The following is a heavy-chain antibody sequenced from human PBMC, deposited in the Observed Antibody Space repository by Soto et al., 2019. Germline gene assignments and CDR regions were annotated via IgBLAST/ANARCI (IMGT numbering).Heavy chain of an antibody. V-gene: IGHV3-74*01. CDR2: TNSDGSDT. CDR3: ARDRGWSLFDY. CDR1: GCTFSSYW. D-gene: IGHD6-19*01. Sequence: GGSLRVSSTAAGCTFSSYWRYWVRQAPGKGLVWVSRTNSDGSDTSYADSVKGRFTISRDNAKNTLYLQMNSLRAEDTAVYYCARDRGWSLFDYWGQGTLVTVSS. J-gene: IGHJ4*02.